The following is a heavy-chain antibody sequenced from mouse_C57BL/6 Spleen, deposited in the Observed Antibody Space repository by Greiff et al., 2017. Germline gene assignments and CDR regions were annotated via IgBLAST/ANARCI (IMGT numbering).Heavy chain of an antibody. J-gene: IGHJ2*01. D-gene: IGHD3-2*02. CDR1: GYTFTSYW. V-gene: IGHV1-69*01. CDR3: ARGGSSGHFDY. Sequence: QVQLQQPGAELVMPGASVKLSCTASGYTFTSYWMHWVKQRPGQGLEWIGEIDPSDSYTNYNQKFKGKSTLTVDKSSSTAYMQLSSLTSKDSAVEYCARGGSSGHFDYWGQGTTLTVSS. CDR2: IDPSDSYT.